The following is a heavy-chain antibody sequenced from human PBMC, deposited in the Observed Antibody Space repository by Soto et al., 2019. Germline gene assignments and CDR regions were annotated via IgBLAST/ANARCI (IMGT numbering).Heavy chain of an antibody. CDR2: IKQDASER. CDR1: GFIFSGSW. D-gene: IGHD5-12*01. CDR3: ARYHFGGYAFDS. Sequence: GGSLRLSCAASGFIFSGSWMSWVRQAPGKGLEWVANIKQDASERRYVDTVEGRFSISRDNAKNSLYQQMNSQVVEDTATYYCARYHFGGYAFDSWGQGT. J-gene: IGHJ4*02. V-gene: IGHV3-7*04.